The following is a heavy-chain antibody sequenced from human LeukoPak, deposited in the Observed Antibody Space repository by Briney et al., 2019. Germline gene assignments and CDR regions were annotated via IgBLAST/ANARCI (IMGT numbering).Heavy chain of an antibody. CDR1: GFTFSSYV. CDR3: ARDRGSSSWYVWFDP. V-gene: IGHV3-48*03. CDR2: ISSSGSTI. Sequence: GGSLRLSCAASGFTFSSYVMNWVRQAPGKGLEWVSYISSSGSTIYYADSVKGRFTISRDNAKNSLYLQMNSLRAEDTAVYYCARDRGSSSWYVWFDPWGQGTLVTVSS. J-gene: IGHJ5*02. D-gene: IGHD6-13*01.